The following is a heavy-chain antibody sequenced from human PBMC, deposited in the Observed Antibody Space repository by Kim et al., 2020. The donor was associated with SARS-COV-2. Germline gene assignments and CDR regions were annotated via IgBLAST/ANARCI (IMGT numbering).Heavy chain of an antibody. V-gene: IGHV3-74*01. D-gene: IGHD1-20*01. CDR3: ARGYLGAFVH. CDR2: ST. Sequence: STSYADSVKGRFTISRDNAKNTLYLQMNSLRAEDTAVYYCARGYLGAFVHWGQGTLVTVSS. J-gene: IGHJ4*02.